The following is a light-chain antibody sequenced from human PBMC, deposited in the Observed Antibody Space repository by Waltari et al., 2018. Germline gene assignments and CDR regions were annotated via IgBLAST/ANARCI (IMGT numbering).Light chain of an antibody. CDR1: QSINSW. V-gene: IGKV1-5*03. CDR3: LQYDIYWA. Sequence: DIQMTQSPSTLSASVGHRVTITCRASQSINSWLAWYQQKPGKAPKLLIYKSSSLQTGVPSRFSGSGSGTEFTLTISSLQPDDFATYFCLQYDIYWAFGQGTKVEVK. CDR2: KSS. J-gene: IGKJ1*01.